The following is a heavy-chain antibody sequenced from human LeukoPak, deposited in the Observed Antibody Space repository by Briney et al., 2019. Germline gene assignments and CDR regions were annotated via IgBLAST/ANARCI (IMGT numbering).Heavy chain of an antibody. CDR2: IIPIFGIA. CDR1: GGTFSSYA. V-gene: IGHV1-69*04. Sequence: SVKVSCKASGGTFSSYAISWVRQAPGQGLEWMGRIIPIFGIANYAQKFQGGVTITADKSTSTAYMELSSLRSEDTAVYYCAVGGYSYGYVDYWGQGTLVTVFS. D-gene: IGHD5-18*01. CDR3: AVGGYSYGYVDY. J-gene: IGHJ4*02.